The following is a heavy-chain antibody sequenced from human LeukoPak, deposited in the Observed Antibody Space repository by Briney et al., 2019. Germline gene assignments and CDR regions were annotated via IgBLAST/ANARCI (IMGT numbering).Heavy chain of an antibody. CDR2: ISYDGSNK. Sequence: PGGSLRLSCAASGFTFSSYAMHWVRQAPGKGLEWVAVISYDGSNKYYADSVKGRFTISRDNSRNTLHLQMNSLRAEDTAVYSCAKASLRYFDWFSDNWGQGTLVTVSS. J-gene: IGHJ4*02. CDR3: AKASLRYFDWFSDN. D-gene: IGHD3-9*01. CDR1: GFTFSSYA. V-gene: IGHV3-30*18.